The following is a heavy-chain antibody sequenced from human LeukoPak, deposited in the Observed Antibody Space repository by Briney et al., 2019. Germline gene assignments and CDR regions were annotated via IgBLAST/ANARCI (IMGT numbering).Heavy chain of an antibody. V-gene: IGHV3-74*01. D-gene: IGHD5-18*01. Sequence: GGSLRLSCAASGFTFNIYWMHWVRQVPGKGLEWVSLIKSDGSSTTYADSVKGRFTISRDNAKNTLYLQMNSLRAEDTAVYYCARDRGYQPDYWGPGTLVTVSS. CDR1: GFTFNIYW. CDR3: ARDRGYQPDY. CDR2: IKSDGSST. J-gene: IGHJ4*02.